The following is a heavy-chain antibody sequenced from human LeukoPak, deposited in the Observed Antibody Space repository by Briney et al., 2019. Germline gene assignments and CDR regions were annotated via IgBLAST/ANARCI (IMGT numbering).Heavy chain of an antibody. CDR1: GGSISSSSYY. D-gene: IGHD2-2*01. CDR3: ARIYQDIVVVPAAIPYYYYYMDV. Sequence: SETLSLTCTVSGGSISSSSYYWGWIRQPPGKGLEWMWSIYYSGGTYYNPSLKSRVTISVDTSKNQFSLKLSSVTAADTAVYYCARIYQDIVVVPAAIPYYYYYMDVWGKGTTVTVSS. CDR2: IYYSGGT. V-gene: IGHV4-39*07. J-gene: IGHJ6*03.